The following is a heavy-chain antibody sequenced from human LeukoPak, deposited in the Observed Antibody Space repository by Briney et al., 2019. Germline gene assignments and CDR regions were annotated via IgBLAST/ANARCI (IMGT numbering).Heavy chain of an antibody. V-gene: IGHV1-3*01. CDR2: INAGNGNT. J-gene: IGHJ4*02. CDR1: GYTFTSYA. Sequence: ASVTVSCTASGYTFTSYAMHWVRQAPGQRLEWMGWINAGNGNTKYSQKFQGRVTITRDTSASTAYMELSSLRSEDTAVYYCATPLGYCSSTSCPYQIWGQGTLVTVSS. D-gene: IGHD2-2*01. CDR3: ATPLGYCSSTSCPYQI.